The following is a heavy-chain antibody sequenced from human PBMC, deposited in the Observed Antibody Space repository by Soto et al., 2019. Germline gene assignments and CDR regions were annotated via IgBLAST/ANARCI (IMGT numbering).Heavy chain of an antibody. CDR1: GFSFSSYD. CDR3: AKASLYYYDGRDV. D-gene: IGHD2-2*01. J-gene: IGHJ6*02. V-gene: IGHV3-13*01. Sequence: EVQLVESGGGLVQTGGSLRLSCAGSGFSFSSYDMHWVRQAAGKRLEWVAAIGADGDTYYSDSVKGRLTISRENTKNSLYLQMNSRRTGDTGFYHCAKASLYYYDGRDVLGQGTMVTVSS. CDR2: IGADGDT.